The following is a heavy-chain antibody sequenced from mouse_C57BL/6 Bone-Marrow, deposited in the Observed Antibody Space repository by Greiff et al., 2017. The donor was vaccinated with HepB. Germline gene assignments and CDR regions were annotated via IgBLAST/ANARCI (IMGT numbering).Heavy chain of an antibody. CDR2: IYPRSGNT. CDR1: GYTFTSYG. D-gene: IGHD1-1*01. J-gene: IGHJ2*01. CDR3: ARGPYYYGSSYDYFDY. V-gene: IGHV1-81*01. Sequence: VQLQQSGAELARPGASVKLSCKASGYTFTSYGISWVKQRTGQGLEWIGEIYPRSGNTYYNEKFKGKAKLTADKSSSTAYMELRSLTSEDSAVYFCARGPYYYGSSYDYFDYWGQGTTLTVSS.